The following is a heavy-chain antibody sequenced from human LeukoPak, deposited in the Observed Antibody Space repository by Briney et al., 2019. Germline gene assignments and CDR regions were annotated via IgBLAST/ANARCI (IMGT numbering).Heavy chain of an antibody. CDR2: INPSGSGT. Sequence: ASVKVSCKASGYTFTTYKMHWVRQAPGQGLEWMGIINPSGSGTRNTQKFQGRVTMTRDTSTSTVYMELSSLRSEDTAVYYCAKDSGSYSADYWGQGTLVTVSS. V-gene: IGHV1-46*01. D-gene: IGHD1-26*01. CDR3: AKDSGSYSADY. CDR1: GYTFTTYK. J-gene: IGHJ4*02.